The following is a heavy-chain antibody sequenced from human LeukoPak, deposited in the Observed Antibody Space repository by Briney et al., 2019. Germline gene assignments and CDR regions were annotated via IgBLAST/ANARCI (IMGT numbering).Heavy chain of an antibody. CDR2: IIPILGIA. CDR3: AREGEDTVDY. V-gene: IGHV1-69*04. D-gene: IGHD2-15*01. Sequence: SVKVSCKASGYTFTSYGISWVRQAPGQGLEWMGRIIPILGIANYAQKFQGRVTITADKSTSTAYMELSSLRSEDTAVYYCAREGEDTVDYWGQGTLVTVSS. J-gene: IGHJ4*02. CDR1: GYTFTSYG.